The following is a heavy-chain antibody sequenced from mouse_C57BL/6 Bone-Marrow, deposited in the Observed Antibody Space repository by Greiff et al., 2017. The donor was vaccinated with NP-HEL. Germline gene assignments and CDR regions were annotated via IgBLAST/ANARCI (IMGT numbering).Heavy chain of an antibody. Sequence: EVKLQESGAELVRPGASVKLSCTASGFNIKDDYMHWVKQRPEQGLEWIGWIDPENGDTEYASKFQGKATITADTSSNTAYLQLSSLTSEDTAVYYCTKDGTDYWGQGTTLTVSS. J-gene: IGHJ2*01. CDR2: IDPENGDT. CDR3: TKDGTDY. V-gene: IGHV14-4*01. D-gene: IGHD2-1*01. CDR1: GFNIKDDY.